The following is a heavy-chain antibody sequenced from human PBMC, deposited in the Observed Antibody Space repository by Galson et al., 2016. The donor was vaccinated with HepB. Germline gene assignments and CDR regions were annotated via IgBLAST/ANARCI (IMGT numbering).Heavy chain of an antibody. CDR1: GYTFINYY. V-gene: IGHV1-46*01. CDR2: INPLSGGT. J-gene: IGHJ5*02. D-gene: IGHD2-8*01. Sequence: SVKVSCKASGYTFINYYIHWVRQAPGQGLEWMGIINPLSGGTDYAQRFQGRVTMTRDTSTGTVSMELSSLRSEDTAVYYCARAIMTPSDNWFDPWGQGSLVTVSS. CDR3: ARAIMTPSDNWFDP.